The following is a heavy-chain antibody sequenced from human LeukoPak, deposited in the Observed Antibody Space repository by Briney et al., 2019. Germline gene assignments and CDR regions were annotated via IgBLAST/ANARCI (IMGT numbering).Heavy chain of an antibody. V-gene: IGHV3-23*01. J-gene: IGHJ5*02. Sequence: PGGSVSLLCAASGFTFSSYAMSWVRQAAGEGLEWVSSIGGSGVSTYYAVSVKGGFTISRDNSKNTLYLQMNSLRAEDTAVYYYSKERELLFAHCWFDLWGQGTLVTVSS. CDR3: SKERELLFAHCWFDL. D-gene: IGHD3-10*01. CDR2: IGGSGVST. CDR1: GFTFSSYA.